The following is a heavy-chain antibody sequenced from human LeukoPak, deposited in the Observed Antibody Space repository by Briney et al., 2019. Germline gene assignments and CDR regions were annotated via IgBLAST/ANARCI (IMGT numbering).Heavy chain of an antibody. Sequence: GGSLRLSCAASGLTFSTNAMTWVRQAPGEGLEWVSAISDSGRTTYYADSVKGRFTISRDNSRNTLYLQMNSLRGEDTAVYYCVKQYVDIWGQGTLVIVSS. CDR1: GLTFSTNA. CDR2: ISDSGRTT. CDR3: VKQYVDI. J-gene: IGHJ5*02. V-gene: IGHV3-23*01.